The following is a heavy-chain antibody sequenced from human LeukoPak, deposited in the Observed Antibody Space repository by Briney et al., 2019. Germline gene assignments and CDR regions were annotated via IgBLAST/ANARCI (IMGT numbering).Heavy chain of an antibody. Sequence: GESLRLSCAASGFTFSSYAMSWVRQAPGKGLEWVSAISGSGGSTYYADSVKGRFTISRDNSKNTLYLQMNSLRAEDTAVYYCAAAVYYYYYMDVWGKGTTVTVSS. V-gene: IGHV3-23*01. CDR2: ISGSGGST. CDR3: AAAVYYYYYMDV. D-gene: IGHD2-15*01. J-gene: IGHJ6*03. CDR1: GFTFSSYA.